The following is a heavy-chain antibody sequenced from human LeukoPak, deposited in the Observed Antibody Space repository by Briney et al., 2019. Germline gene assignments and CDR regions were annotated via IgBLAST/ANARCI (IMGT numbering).Heavy chain of an antibody. D-gene: IGHD2/OR15-2a*01. CDR1: GGTFRNYV. V-gene: IGHV1-69*13. CDR2: IIPMFGTG. J-gene: IGHJ4*02. Sequence: SVKVSCKVSGGTFRNYVVAWVRQAPGQGLEWMGGIIPMFGTGNYAQKLQGRVAITADESTSTAYMELSSLRLEDTAVYYCVIFPRDILRYSADYWGQGTLVTVSS. CDR3: VIFPRDILRYSADY.